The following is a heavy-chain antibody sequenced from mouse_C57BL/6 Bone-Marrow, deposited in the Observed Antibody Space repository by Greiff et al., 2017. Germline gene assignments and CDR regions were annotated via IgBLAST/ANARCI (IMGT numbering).Heavy chain of an antibody. CDR3: ARRGATGSFDV. D-gene: IGHD1-1*01. CDR2: IDPANGNT. V-gene: IGHV14-3*01. J-gene: IGHJ1*03. Sequence: EVQLQQSVAELVRPGASVKLSCTASGFNFKNTYMPWVKQRPEQGLEWIGRIDPANGNTKYAPKFQGKATITADTSSNTAYLQLRSLTSEGTAVYYCARRGATGSFDVWGTGTTVTVSS. CDR1: GFNFKNTY.